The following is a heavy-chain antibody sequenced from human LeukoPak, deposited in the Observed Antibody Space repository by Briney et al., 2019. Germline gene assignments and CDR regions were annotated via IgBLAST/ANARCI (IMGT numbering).Heavy chain of an antibody. Sequence: SETLSLTCTVSGGSISSGSYYWSWIRQPAGKGLEWIGRIYTSGSTNYNPSLKRRVTISVDTSKNQFSLKLSSVTAADTAVYYCARVRVATTNWFDPWGQGTLVTVSS. J-gene: IGHJ5*02. V-gene: IGHV4-61*02. D-gene: IGHD5-12*01. CDR2: IYTSGST. CDR3: ARVRVATTNWFDP. CDR1: GGSISSGSYY.